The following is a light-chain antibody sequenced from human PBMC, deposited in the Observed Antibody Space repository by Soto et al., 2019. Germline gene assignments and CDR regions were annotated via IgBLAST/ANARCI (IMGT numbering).Light chain of an antibody. CDR1: QGMSSY. J-gene: IGKJ4*01. Sequence: IQLTQSPSSLSASVGDRVTLTCRASQGMSSYLAWFQQRPGKAPRSLISAASTLQSGVPSKFSGSGSGTDFTLTISSLQPEDFATYYCQQYKTYPLTLGGGTKVEIK. V-gene: IGKV1-16*02. CDR2: AAS. CDR3: QQYKTYPLT.